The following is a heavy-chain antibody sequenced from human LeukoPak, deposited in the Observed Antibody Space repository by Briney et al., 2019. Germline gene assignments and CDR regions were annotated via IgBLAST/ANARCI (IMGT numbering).Heavy chain of an antibody. V-gene: IGHV1-69*04. D-gene: IGHD4-11*01. J-gene: IGHJ6*02. CDR2: IIPILGIA. CDR1: GGTFSSYA. Sequence: GASVKVSCKASGGTFSSYAISWVRQAPGQGLEWMGRIIPILGIANYAQKFQRRVTITADKSTSTAYMELSSLRSEDTAVYYCARDVTTVTTYPNYYYYGMDVWGQGTTVTVSS. CDR3: ARDVTTVTTYPNYYYYGMDV.